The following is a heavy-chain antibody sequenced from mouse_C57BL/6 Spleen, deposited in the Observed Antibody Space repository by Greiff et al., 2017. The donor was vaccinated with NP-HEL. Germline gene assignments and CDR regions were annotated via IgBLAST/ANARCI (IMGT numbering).Heavy chain of an antibody. D-gene: IGHD3-3*01. Sequence: QVQLQQSGAELVRPGTSVKVSCKASGYAFTNYLIAWVKQRPGQGLEWIGVINPGSGGTNYNEKFKGKATLNAAKSSRTAYMQLSSLTSEDSAVYFCARGGRERAFDYWGQGTTLTVSS. J-gene: IGHJ2*01. CDR3: ARGGRERAFDY. CDR1: GYAFTNYL. CDR2: INPGSGGT. V-gene: IGHV1-54*01.